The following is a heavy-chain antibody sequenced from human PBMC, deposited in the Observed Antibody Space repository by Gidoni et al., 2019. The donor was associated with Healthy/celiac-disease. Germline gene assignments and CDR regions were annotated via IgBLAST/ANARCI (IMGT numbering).Heavy chain of an antibody. CDR3: ARDRYCSGGSCYVFGWFDP. CDR2: ISSSSSTI. CDR1: GFTFSSYS. V-gene: IGHV3-48*02. J-gene: IGHJ5*02. Sequence: EVQLVESGGGLVQPGGSLRLSCAASGFTFSSYSMNWVHQAPGKGLEWVSYISSSSSTIYYADSVKGRFTISRDNAKNSLYRQMNSLRDEDTAVYYCARDRYCSGGSCYVFGWFDPWGQGTLVTVSS. D-gene: IGHD2-15*01.